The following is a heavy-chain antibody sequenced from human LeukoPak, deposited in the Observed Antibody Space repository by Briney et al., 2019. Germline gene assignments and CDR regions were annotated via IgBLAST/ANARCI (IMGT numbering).Heavy chain of an antibody. CDR1: GGSISSSSYY. J-gene: IGHJ4*02. Sequence: PSETLSLTCTVPGGSISSSSYYWGWIRQPPGKGLEWIGSIYYSGSTYYNPSLKSRVTISVDTSKNQFSLKLRSVTAADTAVYYCASKNPCDIWRGYLEDYWGQGTLVTVSS. CDR2: IYYSGST. V-gene: IGHV4-39*01. CDR3: ASKNPCDIWRGYLEDY. D-gene: IGHD3-3*01.